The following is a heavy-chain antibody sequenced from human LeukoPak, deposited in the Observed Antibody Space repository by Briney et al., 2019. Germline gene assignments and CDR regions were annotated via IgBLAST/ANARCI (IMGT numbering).Heavy chain of an antibody. CDR2: IDSDGGVI. J-gene: IGHJ4*02. V-gene: IGHV3-9*01. Sequence: QPGGSLRLSCAASGFTLNDFAMRWVRQGPGKGLEWVSSIDSDGGVISYAESVKGRFTISRDDAKTSLNLEMNSLRPEDTAFYYCAKEVSKIASGAVKDVWGQGTLVTVSS. CDR1: GFTLNDFA. D-gene: IGHD6-13*01. CDR3: AKEVSKIASGAVKDV.